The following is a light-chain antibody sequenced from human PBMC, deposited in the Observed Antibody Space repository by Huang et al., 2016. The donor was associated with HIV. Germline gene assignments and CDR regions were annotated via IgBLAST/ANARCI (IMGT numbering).Light chain of an antibody. Sequence: DIQMTQSPSSLSASVGDRVTITCRASQSFNSYLNLYQQKPGKAPKVLIYAASSLQSGVPSRFSGSGSGTDFTLTINSLQPEDFAIYYCQQSYNTPLTFGGGTRLGIK. CDR3: QQSYNTPLT. CDR1: QSFNSY. V-gene: IGKV1-39*01. CDR2: AAS. J-gene: IGKJ4*01.